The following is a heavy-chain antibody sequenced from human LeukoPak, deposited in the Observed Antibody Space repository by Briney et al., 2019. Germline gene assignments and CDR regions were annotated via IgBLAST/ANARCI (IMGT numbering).Heavy chain of an antibody. V-gene: IGHV3-23*01. D-gene: IGHD1-14*01. J-gene: IGHJ5*02. CDR1: GFTFSSYA. Sequence: PGGSLRLSCAASGFTFSSYAMSWVRQAPGKGLEWVSAISGSGGSTYYADSVKGRFTISRDNSKNTLYLQMNSLRAEDTAVYYCAKEPSWPLFRKNWFDPWGQGTLVTVSS. CDR2: ISGSGGST. CDR3: AKEPSWPLFRKNWFDP.